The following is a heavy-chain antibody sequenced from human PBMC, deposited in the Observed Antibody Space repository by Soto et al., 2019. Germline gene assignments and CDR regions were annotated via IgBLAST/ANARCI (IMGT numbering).Heavy chain of an antibody. V-gene: IGHV3-30-3*01. CDR1: GFTFSTYA. CDR3: ARPDYGSGSYPDY. D-gene: IGHD3-10*01. Sequence: QVQLVESGGGVVQPGRSLRLSCAASGFTFSTYAMHWVRQAPGKGLEWVAVISYDGSNKYYADSVKGRFTISRDNSKNPLYLQMNSLRAEDTAVYYCARPDYGSGSYPDYWGQGTLVTVSS. CDR2: ISYDGSNK. J-gene: IGHJ4*02.